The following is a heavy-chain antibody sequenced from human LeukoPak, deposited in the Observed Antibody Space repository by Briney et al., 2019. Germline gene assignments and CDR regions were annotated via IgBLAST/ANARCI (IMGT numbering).Heavy chain of an antibody. Sequence: GSLRLSCAASEFSVGSNYMTWIRQSPGKGLEWIGEINHSGSTNYNPSLKSRLSISVDPSKNQFSLKLTSVIAADTAVYYCARAGWFGELYGPLDFWGQGTLVTVSS. D-gene: IGHD3-10*01. CDR3: ARAGWFGELYGPLDF. CDR2: INHSGST. J-gene: IGHJ4*02. CDR1: EFSVGSNY. V-gene: IGHV4-34*01.